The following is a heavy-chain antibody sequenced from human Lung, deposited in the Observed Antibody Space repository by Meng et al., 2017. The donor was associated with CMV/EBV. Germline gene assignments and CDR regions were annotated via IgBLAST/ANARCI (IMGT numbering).Heavy chain of an antibody. Sequence: SVKVSXKASGGTFSSYAISWVRQAPGQGLEWMGGIIPIPGIPNYAQKFQGRVTITADKSTSTVYMELSSLRSEDTAVYYCARDPRVTTTSELNYYGMDVWGQGNXVNGAS. CDR1: GGTFSSYA. J-gene: IGHJ6*01. D-gene: IGHD5-12*01. CDR2: IIPIPGIP. CDR3: ARDPRVTTTSELNYYGMDV. V-gene: IGHV1-69*10.